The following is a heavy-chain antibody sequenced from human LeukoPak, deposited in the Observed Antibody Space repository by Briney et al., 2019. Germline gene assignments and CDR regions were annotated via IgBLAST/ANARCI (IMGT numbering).Heavy chain of an antibody. CDR3: ARDLGQYYDTSDNWFDP. V-gene: IGHV3-74*01. CDR1: GFTFSNYW. J-gene: IGHJ5*02. Sequence: GGSPRHSCAASGFTFSNYWMHWVRQAPGKGLVWVSRINSDGINTSYADSVKGRFTISRDNAKNTLNLQMNSLRAEDTAVYYCARDLGQYYDTSDNWFDPWGQGTLVTVSS. CDR2: INSDGINT. D-gene: IGHD3-22*01.